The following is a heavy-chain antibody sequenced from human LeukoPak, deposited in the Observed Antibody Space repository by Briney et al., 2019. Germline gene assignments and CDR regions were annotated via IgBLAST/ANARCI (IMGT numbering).Heavy chain of an antibody. J-gene: IGHJ5*02. Sequence: GESLKISCKGSGYSFTSYWIGWVRQMPGKGLEWMGIIYPGDSDTRYSPSFQGQVTISADKSISTAYLQWSSLKVSDTAMYYCARTLYSYGTFNWFDPWGQGTLVTVSS. CDR1: GYSFTSYW. CDR3: ARTLYSYGTFNWFDP. V-gene: IGHV5-51*01. CDR2: IYPGDSDT. D-gene: IGHD5-18*01.